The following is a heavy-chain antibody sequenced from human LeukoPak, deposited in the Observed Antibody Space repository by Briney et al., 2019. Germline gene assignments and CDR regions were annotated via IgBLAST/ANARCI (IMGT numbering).Heavy chain of an antibody. V-gene: IGHV1-69*05. J-gene: IGHJ1*01. Sequence: SVKVSCEASGGTFSSYAISWVRQAPEQGLEWMGGIIPIFGTANYAQKFQGRVTITTDESTSTAYMELSSLRSEDTAVYYCARTPPYYYDSSGYYYEYFQHWGQGTLVTVSS. D-gene: IGHD3-22*01. CDR2: IIPIFGTA. CDR1: GGTFSSYA. CDR3: ARTPPYYYDSSGYYYEYFQH.